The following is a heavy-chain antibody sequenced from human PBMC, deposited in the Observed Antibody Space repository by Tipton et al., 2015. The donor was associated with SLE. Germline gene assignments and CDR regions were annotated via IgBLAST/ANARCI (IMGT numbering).Heavy chain of an antibody. D-gene: IGHD5-24*01. J-gene: IGHJ4*02. CDR1: GGSISSSSYY. V-gene: IGHV4-39*07. CDR2: IYYSGST. Sequence: TLSLTCTVSGGSISSSSYYLGWIRQPPGKGLEWIGSIYYSGSTYYNPSLKSRVTISVDTSKNQFSLKLSSVTAADTAVYYCARRRDGYNSGYFDYWGQGTLVTVSS. CDR3: ARRRDGYNSGYFDY.